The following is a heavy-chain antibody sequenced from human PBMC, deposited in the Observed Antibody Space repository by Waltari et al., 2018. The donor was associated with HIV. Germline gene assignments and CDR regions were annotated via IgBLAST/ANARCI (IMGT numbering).Heavy chain of an antibody. CDR3: ARSWYYDSSPYGMDI. J-gene: IGHJ6*02. CDR1: GFSFNSYS. D-gene: IGHD3-22*01. V-gene: IGHV3-30*01. Sequence: QVQLVESGGGVVQPGGSLRVSCEAPGFSFNSYSMPWVRRAPGKGLEWVAVMSHDGRKEYYADSVKGRFTISRENSKNTLYLEMNSLRVEDTAVYFCARSWYYDSSPYGMDIWGQGTTVTVSS. CDR2: MSHDGRKE.